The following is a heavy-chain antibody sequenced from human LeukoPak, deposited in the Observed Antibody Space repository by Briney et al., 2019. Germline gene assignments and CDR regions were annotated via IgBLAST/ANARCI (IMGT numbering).Heavy chain of an antibody. CDR2: ISAYNGNT. CDR3: ARVPRSKAVTELYYFDY. Sequence: ASVKVSCKASGYTFTSYGISWVRQAPGQGLEWMGWISAYNGNTNYAQKLQGRVTMTTDTSTSTAYMELRSLRSEDTAVYYCARVPRSKAVTELYYFDYWGQGTLVTVSS. CDR1: GYTFTSYG. V-gene: IGHV1-18*01. J-gene: IGHJ4*02. D-gene: IGHD4-17*01.